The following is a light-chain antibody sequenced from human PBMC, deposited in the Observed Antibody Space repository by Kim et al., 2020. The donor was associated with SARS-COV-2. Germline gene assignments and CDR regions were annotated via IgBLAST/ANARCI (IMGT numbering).Light chain of an antibody. CDR2: GAF. V-gene: IGKV3-15*01. CDR3: QQYDNWPLT. Sequence: PGERPTLSCRASQSVRSKLAWYQKKPGQAPRLLIYGAFSRATGIPARFSGSGSGTEFTLTISSLQSEDFAVYYCQQYDNWPLTFGGGTKVDIK. CDR1: QSVRSK. J-gene: IGKJ4*01.